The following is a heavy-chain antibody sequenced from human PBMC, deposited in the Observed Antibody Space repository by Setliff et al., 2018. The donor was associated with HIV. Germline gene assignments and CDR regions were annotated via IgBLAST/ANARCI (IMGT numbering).Heavy chain of an antibody. J-gene: IGHJ6*03. CDR3: ARAIDYSDVVYFYYMDV. CDR2: IYYSGTT. Sequence: SETLSLTCTVSDGSISNYYWSWIRQPPGKGLEWIGYIYYSGTTNYNPSLKSRVTISLDKSENQLSLRLTSVTAADTAVYYCARAIDYSDVVYFYYMDVWGKGTTVTVSS. CDR1: DGSISNYY. D-gene: IGHD3-22*01. V-gene: IGHV4-59*01.